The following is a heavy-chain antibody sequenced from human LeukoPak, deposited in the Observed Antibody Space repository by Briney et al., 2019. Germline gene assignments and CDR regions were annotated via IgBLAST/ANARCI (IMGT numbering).Heavy chain of an antibody. CDR1: GGSISSYY. J-gene: IGHJ3*02. V-gene: IGHV4-59*01. CDR2: IYYSGST. Sequence: SETLSLTCTVSGGSISSYYWSWIRQPPGKGLEWIGYIYYSGSTNYNPSLKSRVTISVDTSKNQFSLKLSSVTAADMAVYYCARAERWLQSGDAFDIWGQGTMVTVSS. D-gene: IGHD5-24*01. CDR3: ARAERWLQSGDAFDI.